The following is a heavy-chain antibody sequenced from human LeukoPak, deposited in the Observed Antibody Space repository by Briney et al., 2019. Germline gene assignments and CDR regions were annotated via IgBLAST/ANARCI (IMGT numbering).Heavy chain of an antibody. CDR2: ISGYSGNT. CDR1: GYTFTGYY. D-gene: IGHD3-22*01. Sequence: GASVKVSCKASGYTFTGYYMHWVRQAPGQGLEWMGWISGYSGNTNFAQNLQDRVTLTTDSSTSTAYMELRGLRSDDTAVYYCARDPLYYDSTAYRYYFDSWGQGTLVTVSS. CDR3: ARDPLYYDSTAYRYYFDS. V-gene: IGHV1-18*04. J-gene: IGHJ4*02.